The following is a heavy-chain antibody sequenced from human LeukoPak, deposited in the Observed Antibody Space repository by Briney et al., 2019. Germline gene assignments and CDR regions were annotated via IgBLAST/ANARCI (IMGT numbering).Heavy chain of an antibody. CDR2: IIPILGIA. D-gene: IGHD2-2*01. CDR1: GYTFTGYY. J-gene: IGHJ5*02. Sequence: GASVKVSCKASGYTFTGYYMHWVRQAPGQGLEWMGRIIPILGIANYAQKFQGRVTITADKSTSTAYMELSSLRSEDTAVYYCARVGCSSTSCYSGSYWFDPWGQGTLVTVSS. CDR3: ARVGCSSTSCYSGSYWFDP. V-gene: IGHV1-69*04.